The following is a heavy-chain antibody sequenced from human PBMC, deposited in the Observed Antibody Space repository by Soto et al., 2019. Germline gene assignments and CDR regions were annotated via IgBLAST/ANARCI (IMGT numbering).Heavy chain of an antibody. CDR3: ARRDYYGSGSDAFDI. J-gene: IGHJ3*02. D-gene: IGHD3-10*01. CDR1: GYTLTELS. CDR2: FDPEDGNT. V-gene: IGHV1-24*01. Sequence: ASVKVSCKVSGYTLTELSMHWVRQAPGKGLEWMGGFDPEDGNTNYAQKLQGRVTMTTDTSTSTAYMELRSLRSDDTAVYYCARRDYYGSGSDAFDIWGQGTMVTVSS.